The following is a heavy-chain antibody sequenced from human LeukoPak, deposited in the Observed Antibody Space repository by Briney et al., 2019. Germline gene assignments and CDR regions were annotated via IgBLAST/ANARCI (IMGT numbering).Heavy chain of an antibody. CDR2: IGGSGDT. J-gene: IGHJ4*02. CDR1: GFTFNTNA. V-gene: IGHV3-23*01. Sequence: PGGSLRLSCAASGFTFNTNAMTWVRQAPGKGLEWVSAIGGSGDTYEGSVKGRFTISRDNSKNTLYLQMNSLRPEDTAVYYCAKVPFGSGSYSTLDYWGQGTLVTVSS. CDR3: AKVPFGSGSYSTLDY. D-gene: IGHD3-10*01.